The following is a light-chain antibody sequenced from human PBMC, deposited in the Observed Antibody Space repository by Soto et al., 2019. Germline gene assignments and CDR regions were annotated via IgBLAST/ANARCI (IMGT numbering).Light chain of an antibody. V-gene: IGKV1-5*03. CDR2: NAS. CDR3: QHYSICSEP. CDR1: QTISSW. J-gene: IGKJ1*01. Sequence: IQRSVSPPTVSXXVVDXVTFXXRASQTISSWLAWYHEKPGKAPNLPIYNASTLKSGVPSRFSGSGSGTEFTLTISSLQPDDFAPYYSQHYSICSEPFGHGTKVNIK.